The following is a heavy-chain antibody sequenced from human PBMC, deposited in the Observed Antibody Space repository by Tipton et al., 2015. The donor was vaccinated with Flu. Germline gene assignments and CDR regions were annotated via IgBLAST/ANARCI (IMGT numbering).Heavy chain of an antibody. J-gene: IGHJ4*02. V-gene: IGHV4-39*07. CDR3: TRVGGYYDSSGYQSY. CDR2: IYYSGST. D-gene: IGHD3-22*01. CDR1: GGSISSSSYY. Sequence: NLSLTCTVSGGSISSSSYYWGWIRQPPGKGLEWIGSIYYSGSTYYNPSLKSRVTISVDASKNQFSLKLSSVTAADTAVYYCTRVGGYYDSSGYQSYWGQGTLVTVSS.